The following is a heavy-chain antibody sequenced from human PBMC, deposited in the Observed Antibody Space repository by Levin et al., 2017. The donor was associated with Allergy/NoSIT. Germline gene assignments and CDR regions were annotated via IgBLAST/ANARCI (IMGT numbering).Heavy chain of an antibody. J-gene: IGHJ3*01. D-gene: IGHD2-21*02. CDR1: GFTFNKFG. CDR2: ISFDASQE. V-gene: IGHV3-30*18. CDR3: AKIGDCSSGVCFWETLHDAFDV. Sequence: GGSLRLSCAASGFTFNKFGMHWVRQGPGKGLEWVEVISFDASQEYYADSVKGRFTISRDNSKNTLYLQMNSLRPEDTAVYFCAKIGDCSSGVCFWETLHDAFDVWGQGTMVSVSS.